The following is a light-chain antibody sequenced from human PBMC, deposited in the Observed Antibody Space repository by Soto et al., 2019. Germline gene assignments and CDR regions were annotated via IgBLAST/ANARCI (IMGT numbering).Light chain of an antibody. Sequence: DIVMTQSPLSLPVTPGEPASISCRSSQSLLHSNGYNYLDWYLQKPGQSPQLLIYLGSNRVSGDPDRFSGSGSGTDFTLKISRVEAEDVGVYYCMQALQTPWTFGQGTKVEIK. CDR3: MQALQTPWT. CDR1: QSLLHSNGYNY. CDR2: LGS. J-gene: IGKJ1*01. V-gene: IGKV2-28*01.